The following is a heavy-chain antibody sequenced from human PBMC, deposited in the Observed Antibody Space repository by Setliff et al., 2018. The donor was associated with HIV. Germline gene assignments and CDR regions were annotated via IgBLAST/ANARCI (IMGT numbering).Heavy chain of an antibody. CDR3: TREGEGVWASGL. CDR2: IYKTGDT. D-gene: IGHD3-10*01. CDR1: GGSLSSGDYY. Sequence: SETLSLPCTVSGGSLSSGDYYWTWIRQPAGKGLQWLGHIYKTGDTNRNPSLKSRVSISIDTSTNQFSLNLSSVTAADTAVYYCTREGEGVWASGLWGQGTLVTVSS. V-gene: IGHV4-61*09. J-gene: IGHJ4*02.